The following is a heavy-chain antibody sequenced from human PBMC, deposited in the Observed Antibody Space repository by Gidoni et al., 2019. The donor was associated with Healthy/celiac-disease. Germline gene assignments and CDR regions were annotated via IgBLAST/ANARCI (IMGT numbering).Heavy chain of an antibody. Sequence: QVQLQQWGAGLLKPSENLSLICAVYGGSFSGYYWSLIRQPPGKGLEWIGEINHSVSTNYNPSLKGRGTISVDTSNNQFSLKLSSVTAADTAVYYCARGSPHARHRRLDYWGQGTLVTVSS. CDR2: INHSVST. J-gene: IGHJ4*02. CDR3: ARGSPHARHRRLDY. CDR1: GGSFSGYY. V-gene: IGHV4-34*01.